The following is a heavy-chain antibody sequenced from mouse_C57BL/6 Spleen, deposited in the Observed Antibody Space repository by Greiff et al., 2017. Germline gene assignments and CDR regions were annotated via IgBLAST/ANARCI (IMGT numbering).Heavy chain of an antibody. CDR1: GFNIKDDY. Sequence: EVQLQQSGAELVRPGASVKLSCTASGFNIKDDYMHWVKQRPEQGLEWIGWIDPENGDTEYASKFQGKATITADTSSNTAYLQLSSLTSEDTAVYYCTTHYGPDYYGSSSFAYWGQGTLVTVSA. D-gene: IGHD1-1*01. J-gene: IGHJ3*01. CDR3: TTHYGPDYYGSSSFAY. V-gene: IGHV14-4*01. CDR2: IDPENGDT.